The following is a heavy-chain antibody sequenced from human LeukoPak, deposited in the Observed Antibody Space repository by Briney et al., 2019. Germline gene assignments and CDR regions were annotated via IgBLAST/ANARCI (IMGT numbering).Heavy chain of an antibody. D-gene: IGHD3-10*01. V-gene: IGHV3-48*01. J-gene: IGHJ6*03. Sequence: GGSLRLSCAASGFTFNNYSMNWVRQAPGKGLEWVSYISNTSVTISYADSVEGRFTISRDNAKNSLYLQMNSLRVEDTAVYYCARISMIRGVTWYYYYMDVWGKGTTVTVSS. CDR2: ISNTSVTI. CDR1: GFTFNNYS. CDR3: ARISMIRGVTWYYYYMDV.